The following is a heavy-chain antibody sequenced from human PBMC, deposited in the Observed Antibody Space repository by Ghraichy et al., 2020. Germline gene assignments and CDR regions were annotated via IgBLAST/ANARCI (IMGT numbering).Heavy chain of an antibody. CDR3: ARAPQQLPPESDY. J-gene: IGHJ4*02. V-gene: IGHV3-7*01. CDR2: IKQDGSEK. CDR1: GFTFSSYW. D-gene: IGHD6-13*01. Sequence: GESLNISCAASGFTFSSYWMSWVRQAPGKGLEWVANIKQDGSEKYYVDSVKGRFTISRDNAKNSLYLQMNSLRAEDTAVYYCARAPQQLPPESDYWGQGTLVTVSS.